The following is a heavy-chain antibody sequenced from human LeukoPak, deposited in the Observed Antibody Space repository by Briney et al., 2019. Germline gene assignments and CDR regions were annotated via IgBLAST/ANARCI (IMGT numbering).Heavy chain of an antibody. V-gene: IGHV3-23*01. CDR2: ISGSGGST. D-gene: IGHD3-22*01. CDR1: GFTFSSYA. Sequence: GGSLRLSCAASGFTFSSYAMSWVRQAPGKGLEWVSAISGSGGSTYYADSVKGRFTISRDNSKNTLYLPMNSLRAEDTAVYYCAKNPWGPPYHDSSPYYFDYWGQGTLVTVSS. J-gene: IGHJ4*02. CDR3: AKNPWGPPYHDSSPYYFDY.